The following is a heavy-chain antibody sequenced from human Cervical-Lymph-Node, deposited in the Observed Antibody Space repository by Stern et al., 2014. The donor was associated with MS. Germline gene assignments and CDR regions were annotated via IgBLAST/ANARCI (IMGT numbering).Heavy chain of an antibody. Sequence: VQLVESGGGVVQPGRSLRLSCAASGFTFSSYGMHWVRQAPGKGLEWVAVIWYDGSNKYYADSVKGRFTISRDNSKNTLYLQMNSLRAEDTAVYYCARGIAVAGTYHFDYWGQGTLVTVSS. CDR3: ARGIAVAGTYHFDY. V-gene: IGHV3-33*01. CDR2: IWYDGSNK. CDR1: GFTFSSYG. D-gene: IGHD6-19*01. J-gene: IGHJ4*02.